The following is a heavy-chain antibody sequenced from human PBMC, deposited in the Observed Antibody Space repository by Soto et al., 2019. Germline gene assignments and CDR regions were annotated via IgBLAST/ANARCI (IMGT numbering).Heavy chain of an antibody. D-gene: IGHD6-6*01. CDR3: ARDIGSEYSSSGEGRYYSYGMDV. Sequence: QVQLVESGGGVVQPGRSLRLSCAASGFTFSSYAMHWVRQAPGKGLEWVAVISYDGSNKYYADSVKGRFTISRDNSKNTLYLQMNSLRAEDTAVYYCARDIGSEYSSSGEGRYYSYGMDVWGQGTTVTVSS. CDR2: ISYDGSNK. J-gene: IGHJ6*02. CDR1: GFTFSSYA. V-gene: IGHV3-30-3*01.